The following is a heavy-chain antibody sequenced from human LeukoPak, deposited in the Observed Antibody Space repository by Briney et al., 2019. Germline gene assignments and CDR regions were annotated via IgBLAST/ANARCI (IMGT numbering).Heavy chain of an antibody. J-gene: IGHJ6*02. Sequence: GGSLRLSCAASGFTFSSYGMHWVRQAPGKGLEWVSYISSSSSTIYYADSVKGRFTISRDNAKNSLYLQMNSLRAEDTAVYYCARDGQSYGMDVWGQGTTVTVSS. CDR2: ISSSSSTI. V-gene: IGHV3-48*01. CDR1: GFTFSSYG. CDR3: ARDGQSYGMDV.